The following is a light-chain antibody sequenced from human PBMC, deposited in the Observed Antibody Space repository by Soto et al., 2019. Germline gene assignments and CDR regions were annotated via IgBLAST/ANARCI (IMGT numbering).Light chain of an antibody. V-gene: IGKV3-15*01. CDR1: QSVSSN. J-gene: IGKJ1*01. Sequence: EVVSTPSPATLSVSPGERATLSGRASQSVSSNLAWYQQKHGQAHRLLIFGASSRATGVPARFSGSGSGTEFTLNIRSMKPEDLATYYCKKYNYFKATVGQGTKGDIK. CDR3: KKYNYFKAT. CDR2: GAS.